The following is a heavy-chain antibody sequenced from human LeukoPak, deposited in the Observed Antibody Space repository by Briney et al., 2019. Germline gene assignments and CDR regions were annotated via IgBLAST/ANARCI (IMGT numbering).Heavy chain of an antibody. CDR1: GYTFTSYG. D-gene: IGHD3-10*01. Sequence: GASVKVSCKASGYTFTSYGISWVRQAPGQGLEWMGWISAYNGNTNYAQKLQGRVTMTTDTSTSTAYMELRSLRSDDTAVYYCARATYGSGKNWFDPWGQGTLVTVSS. CDR3: ARATYGSGKNWFDP. V-gene: IGHV1-18*01. J-gene: IGHJ5*02. CDR2: ISAYNGNT.